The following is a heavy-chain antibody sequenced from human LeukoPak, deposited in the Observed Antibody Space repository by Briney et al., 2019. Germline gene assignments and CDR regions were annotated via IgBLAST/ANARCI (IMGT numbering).Heavy chain of an antibody. V-gene: IGHV3-23*01. Sequence: GGSLRLSCAASGFAFSSHAMSWVRQAPGKGLEWVSAISGSGGSTYYADSVKGRFTISRDNSKNTLYLQMNSLRAEDTAVYYCARSGSPLYFDYWGQGTLVTVSS. J-gene: IGHJ4*02. CDR2: ISGSGGST. CDR3: ARSGSPLYFDY. CDR1: GFAFSSHA. D-gene: IGHD1-26*01.